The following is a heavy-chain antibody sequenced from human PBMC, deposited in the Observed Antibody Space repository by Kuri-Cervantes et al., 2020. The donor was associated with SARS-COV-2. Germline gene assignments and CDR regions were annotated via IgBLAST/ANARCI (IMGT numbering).Heavy chain of an antibody. V-gene: IGHV3-7*05. CDR1: GFTLSNYW. CDR2: IKQDGSER. Sequence: GESLKISCAASGFTLSNYWMSWVRQAPGKGLEWEANIKQDGSERYYVDSVKGRFTISRDNAKNSLYLQMNRLRAEDSAVYYFARDYHDFWSGYYPFEYWGQGTLVTVSS. CDR3: ARDYHDFWSGYYPFEY. D-gene: IGHD3-3*01. J-gene: IGHJ4*02.